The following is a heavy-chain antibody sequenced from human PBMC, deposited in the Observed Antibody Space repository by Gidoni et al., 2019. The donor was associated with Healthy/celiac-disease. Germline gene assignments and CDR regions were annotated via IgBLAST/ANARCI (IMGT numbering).Heavy chain of an antibody. CDR1: GFTLSSYW. J-gene: IGHJ2*01. CDR3: ARVVNLYYDFWSGYYTCGYFDL. CDR2: IKEDGSEK. V-gene: IGHV3-7*01. D-gene: IGHD3-3*01. Sequence: EVQLVESGGGLVQPGGSLSLSCAASGFTLSSYWMSWVRQAPGKGLEWVANIKEDGSEKYYVDAVKGRFTISRDNAKNSLYLQMNSLRAEDTAVYYCARVVNLYYDFWSGYYTCGYFDLWGRGTLVTVSS.